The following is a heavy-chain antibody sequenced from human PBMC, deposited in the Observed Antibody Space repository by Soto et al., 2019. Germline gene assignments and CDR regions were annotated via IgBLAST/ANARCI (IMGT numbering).Heavy chain of an antibody. V-gene: IGHV1-69*13. D-gene: IGHD6-13*01. CDR2: IIPIFGTA. CDR1: GGTFSSYA. CDR3: ARWGSSSWYVDYYYGMDV. J-gene: IGHJ6*02. Sequence: ASVKVSCKASGGTFSSYAISWLRQSPGQGLEWMGGIIPIFGTANYAQKFQGRVTITADESTSTAYMELSSLRSGDTAVYYCARWGSSSWYVDYYYGMDVWGQGTTVTVSS.